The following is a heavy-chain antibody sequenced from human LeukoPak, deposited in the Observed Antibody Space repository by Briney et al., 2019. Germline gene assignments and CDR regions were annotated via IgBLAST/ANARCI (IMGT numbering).Heavy chain of an antibody. CDR2: IYSGTI. D-gene: IGHD1-26*01. V-gene: IGHV3-53*01. J-gene: IGHJ3*02. CDR3: ARGGSYLSAFDI. CDR1: GFTVSSNS. Sequence: PGGSLRLSCTVSGFTVSSNSMSWVRQAPGKGLEWVSFIYSGTIHYSDSVKGRFTISRDNSKNTLYLQMNSLRGEDTAVYYCARGGSYLSAFDIWGQGTMVTVSS.